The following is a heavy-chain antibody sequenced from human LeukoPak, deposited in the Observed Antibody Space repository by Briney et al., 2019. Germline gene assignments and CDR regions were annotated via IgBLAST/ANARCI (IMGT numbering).Heavy chain of an antibody. CDR2: ISSSSSYI. Sequence: SGGSLRLSCAASGFTFSSYSMNWVRQAPGKGLEWVSSISSSSSYIYYANSVKGRFTISRDNAKNSLYLQMNSLRAEDTAVYYCARDGLGGRAMVTEPDYWGQGTLVTVSS. J-gene: IGHJ4*02. D-gene: IGHD5-18*01. V-gene: IGHV3-21*01. CDR1: GFTFSSYS. CDR3: ARDGLGGRAMVTEPDY.